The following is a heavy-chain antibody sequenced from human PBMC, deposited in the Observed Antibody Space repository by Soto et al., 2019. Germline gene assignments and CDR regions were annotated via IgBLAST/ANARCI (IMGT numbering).Heavy chain of an antibody. D-gene: IGHD2-15*01. CDR3: EREKSQDIVVVVAAPAGDAFDI. CDR2: INPNCGGT. J-gene: IGHJ3*02. V-gene: IGHV1-2*02. Sequence: ASVKVSCKHCGYTFTGYYMHWVRQAPGPGLEWLGWINPNCGGTNYAKKCQDRVTMTRDTVISSAYMDLSKLRSDDTAVYYGEREKSQDIVVVVAAPAGDAFDIWGQGTMVTVSS. CDR1: GYTFTGYY.